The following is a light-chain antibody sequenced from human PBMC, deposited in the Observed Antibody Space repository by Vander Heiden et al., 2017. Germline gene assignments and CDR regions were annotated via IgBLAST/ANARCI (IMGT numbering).Light chain of an antibody. V-gene: IGKV1-39*01. CDR3: QQSFTSPRT. CDR2: DAS. Sequence: DIQMTQSPSPLSASVGDTISITCRTSENVFQYLHWYQQRPGRPPKLLIYDASTLQSGVPTRFSGGGSGTEYTLTVTGLQPEDFATYYCQQSFTSPRTFGPGTKVD. CDR1: ENVFQY. J-gene: IGKJ3*01.